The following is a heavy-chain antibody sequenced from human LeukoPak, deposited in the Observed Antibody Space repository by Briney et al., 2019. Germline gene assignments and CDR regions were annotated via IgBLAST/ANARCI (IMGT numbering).Heavy chain of an antibody. J-gene: IGHJ6*02. CDR3: TIPPHGYYYYGMDV. CDR1: GFTFSSYA. Sequence: GGSLRLSCAASGFTFSSYAMSWVRQAPGKGLEWVSAISGSGGSTYYADSVKGRFTISRDNSKNTLYLQMNSLRAEDTAVYYCTIPPHGYYYYGMDVWGQGTTVTVPS. CDR2: ISGSGGST. V-gene: IGHV3-23*01.